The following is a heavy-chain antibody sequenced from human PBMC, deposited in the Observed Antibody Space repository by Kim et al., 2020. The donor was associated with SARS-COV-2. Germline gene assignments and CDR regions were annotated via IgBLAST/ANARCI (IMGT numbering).Heavy chain of an antibody. CDR2: IIPILGIA. J-gene: IGHJ6*02. CDR1: GGTFSSYA. V-gene: IGHV1-69*04. D-gene: IGHD3-10*01. Sequence: SVKVSCKASGGTFSSYAISWVRQAPGQGLEWMGRIIPILGIANYAQKFQGRVTITADKSTSTAYMELSSLRSEDTAVYYCARDFMVRGVRDYYGMDVWG. CDR3: ARDFMVRGVRDYYGMDV.